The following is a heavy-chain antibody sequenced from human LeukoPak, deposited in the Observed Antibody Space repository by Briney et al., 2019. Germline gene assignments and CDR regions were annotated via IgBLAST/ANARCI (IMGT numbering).Heavy chain of an antibody. Sequence: GESLKISCKGSGYSFTSYWIGWVRQMPGKGLEWMGIIYPGDSDTRYSPSFQGQVTISADKSISTAYLQWSSLKASDTATYYCARHKCSSTSCYGRLYYYYMDVWGKGTTVTVSS. J-gene: IGHJ6*03. CDR1: GYSFTSYW. V-gene: IGHV5-51*01. D-gene: IGHD2-2*01. CDR2: IYPGDSDT. CDR3: ARHKCSSTSCYGRLYYYYMDV.